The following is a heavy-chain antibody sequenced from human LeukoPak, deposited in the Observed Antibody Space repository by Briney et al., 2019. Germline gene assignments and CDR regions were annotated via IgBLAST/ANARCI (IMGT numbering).Heavy chain of an antibody. CDR2: IKQDGSEK. D-gene: IGHD5-24*01. CDR1: GFTFSTYW. Sequence: GGSLRLSCAPSGFTFSTYWMSWVRQAPGKGLEWVANIKQDGSEKYYADSVTGRFTISRDNAKNSLYLQMNSLRAEDAAVYYCANGDGFDYWGQGTLVTVSS. V-gene: IGHV3-7*01. CDR3: ANGDGFDY. J-gene: IGHJ4*02.